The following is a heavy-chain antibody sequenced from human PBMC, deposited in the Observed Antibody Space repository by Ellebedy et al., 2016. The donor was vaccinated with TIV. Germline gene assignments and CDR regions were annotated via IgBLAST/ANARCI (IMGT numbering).Heavy chain of an antibody. Sequence: GESLKISCAASGFTFSSYSMNWVRQAPGKGLEWVSSISSSSSYIYYADSVKGRFIISRDNAKTTLYLQMNSLRAEDTAVDYCARDNRLRWFGEFLNYYGMDVWGQGTTVTVSS. V-gene: IGHV3-21*01. J-gene: IGHJ6*02. CDR3: ARDNRLRWFGEFLNYYGMDV. CDR2: ISSSSSYI. CDR1: GFTFSSYS. D-gene: IGHD3-10*01.